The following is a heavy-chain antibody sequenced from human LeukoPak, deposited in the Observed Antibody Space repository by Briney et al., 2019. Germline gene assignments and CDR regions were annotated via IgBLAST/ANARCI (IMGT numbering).Heavy chain of an antibody. J-gene: IGHJ6*03. CDR1: GGSISSYY. Sequence: PSETLSLTCTVSGGSISSYYWSWIRQPPGKGLEWIGYIYYSGSTNYKPSLKSRVTISVDTSKNQFSLKLSSVTAADTAVYYWARHIAKGGGWYDTTYYYYYTDVWGKGTTVTVSS. CDR3: ARHIAKGGGWYDTTYYYYYTDV. D-gene: IGHD6-19*01. V-gene: IGHV4-59*08. CDR2: IYYSGST.